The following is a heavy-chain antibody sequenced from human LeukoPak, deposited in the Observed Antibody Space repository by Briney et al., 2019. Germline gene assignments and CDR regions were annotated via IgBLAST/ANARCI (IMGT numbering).Heavy chain of an antibody. CDR1: GGSISSSNW. V-gene: IGHV4-4*02. D-gene: IGHD3-9*01. CDR3: ARRGVYDILTGYYRDAFDI. Sequence: PSETLSLTCAVSGGSISSSNWWSWVRQPPGKGLEWIGEIYHSGSTNYNPSLKSRVTISVDKSKNQFSLKLSSVTAADTAVYYCARRGVYDILTGYYRDAFDIWGQGTMVTVSS. CDR2: IYHSGST. J-gene: IGHJ3*02.